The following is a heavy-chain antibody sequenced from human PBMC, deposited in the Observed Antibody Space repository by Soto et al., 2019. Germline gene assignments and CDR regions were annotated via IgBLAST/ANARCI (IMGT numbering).Heavy chain of an antibody. CDR3: AKRYCSGGSCYPGAYYYGMDV. CDR1: GFTFSSYA. Sequence: PGGSLRLSCAASGFTFSSYAMSWVRQAPGKGLEWVSAISGSGGSTYYADSVKGRFTISRDNSKNTLYLQMNSLRAEDTAVYYCAKRYCSGGSCYPGAYYYGMDVWGQGSTVTVYS. J-gene: IGHJ6*02. CDR2: ISGSGGST. D-gene: IGHD2-15*01. V-gene: IGHV3-23*01.